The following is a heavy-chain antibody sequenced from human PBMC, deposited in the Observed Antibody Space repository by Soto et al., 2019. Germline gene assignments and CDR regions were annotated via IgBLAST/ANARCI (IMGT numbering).Heavy chain of an antibody. CDR2: IYYSGST. D-gene: IGHD3-22*01. J-gene: IGHJ4*02. V-gene: IGHV4-39*01. CDR1: GGSISSSSYY. CDR3: ARHSIRDYDSSGYTRHFDY. Sequence: SETLSLTCTVSGGSISSSSYYWGWIRQPPGKGLEWIGSIYYSGSTYYNPSLKSRVTISVDTSKNQFSLKLSSVTAADTAVYYCARHSIRDYDSSGYTRHFDYWGQGTLVTVSS.